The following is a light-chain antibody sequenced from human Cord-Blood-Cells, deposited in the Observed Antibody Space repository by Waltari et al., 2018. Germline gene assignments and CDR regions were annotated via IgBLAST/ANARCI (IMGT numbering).Light chain of an antibody. J-gene: IGLJ3*02. CDR1: SSDVGGYNY. CDR2: DVS. Sequence: QSALTQPASVSGSPGQSITISCTGTSSDVGGYNYVSWYQKHPGTAPNLMIYDVSNRPSGVSNLFSGSKSGNTASLTISGRQAEDEADYYCSSYTSSSTVFGGGTKLTVL. V-gene: IGLV2-14*01. CDR3: SSYTSSSTV.